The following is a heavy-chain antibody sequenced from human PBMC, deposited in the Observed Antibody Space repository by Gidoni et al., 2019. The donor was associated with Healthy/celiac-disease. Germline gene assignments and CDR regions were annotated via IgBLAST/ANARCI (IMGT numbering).Heavy chain of an antibody. CDR2: ISYDGSNK. J-gene: IGHJ4*02. Sequence: QVQLVESGGGVVQPGRSLRLSCAASGFTFSSYAMHWVRQAPGKGLGWVAVISYDGSNKYYADSVKGRFTISRDNSKNTLYLQMNSLRAEDTAVYYCASRQLWLLVDYWGQGTLVTVSS. V-gene: IGHV3-30-3*01. CDR1: GFTFSSYA. CDR3: ASRQLWLLVDY. D-gene: IGHD5-18*01.